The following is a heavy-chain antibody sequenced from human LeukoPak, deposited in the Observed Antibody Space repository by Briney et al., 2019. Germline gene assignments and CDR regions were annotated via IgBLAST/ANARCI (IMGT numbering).Heavy chain of an antibody. Sequence: GRSLRLSCAASGFTFSSYAMHWVRQAPGNGLEWVAVISYDGSNKYYADSVKGRFTISRDNSKNTLYLQMNSLRAEDTAVYYCARDPYGGSSFTPDYWGQGTLVTVSS. D-gene: IGHD4-23*01. J-gene: IGHJ4*02. CDR2: ISYDGSNK. CDR1: GFTFSSYA. V-gene: IGHV3-30-3*01. CDR3: ARDPYGGSSFTPDY.